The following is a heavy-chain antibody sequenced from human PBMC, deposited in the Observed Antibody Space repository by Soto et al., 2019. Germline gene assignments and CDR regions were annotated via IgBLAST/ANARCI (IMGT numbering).Heavy chain of an antibody. D-gene: IGHD1-26*01. CDR2: ISGSGGST. J-gene: IGHJ4*02. V-gene: IGHV3-23*01. CDR3: ARRGSGSYCDS. Sequence: EVQLLESGGGLVQPGGSLRLSCAASGFTFSSYAMRWVRQAPGKGLEWVSAISGSGGSTYYADSVKGRFTISRDNSKITLYLQMNSLRAEDTAVYYCARRGSGSYCDSWGQGTLVTVSS. CDR1: GFTFSSYA.